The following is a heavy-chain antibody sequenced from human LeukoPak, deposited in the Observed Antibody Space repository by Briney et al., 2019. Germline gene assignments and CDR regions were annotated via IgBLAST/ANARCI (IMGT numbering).Heavy chain of an antibody. Sequence: SETLSLTCAVYGGSFSGYYWSWIRQPPGKGLEWIGEINHSGSTNYNPSLKSRVTISVDTSKNQFSLKLSSVTAADTAVYYCASARWAYNWFDPWGQGTLVTVSS. D-gene: IGHD4-23*01. CDR2: INHSGST. V-gene: IGHV4-34*01. J-gene: IGHJ5*02. CDR1: GGSFSGYY. CDR3: ASARWAYNWFDP.